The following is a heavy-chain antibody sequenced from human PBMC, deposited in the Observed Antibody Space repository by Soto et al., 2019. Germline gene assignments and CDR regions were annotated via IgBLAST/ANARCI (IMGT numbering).Heavy chain of an antibody. CDR1: GGSISSYY. Sequence: QVQLQESGPGLVKPSETLSLTCTVSGGSISSYYWSWIRQPPGKGLEWIGYIYYSGSTNYNPSLKSRVTISVDTSKNQFSLKLSSVTAADTAVYYCASFVDTAMVLDYWGQGTLVTVSS. J-gene: IGHJ4*02. D-gene: IGHD5-18*01. V-gene: IGHV4-59*01. CDR3: ASFVDTAMVLDY. CDR2: IYYSGST.